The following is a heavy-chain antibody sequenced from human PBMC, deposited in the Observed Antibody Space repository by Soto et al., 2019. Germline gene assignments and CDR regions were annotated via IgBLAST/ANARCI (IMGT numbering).Heavy chain of an antibody. J-gene: IGHJ6*03. CDR2: IYYSGST. CDR3: AGGLRYGLDYYYYMDV. Sequence: PSETLSLTCTVSGGSISSSSYYWGWIRQPPGKGLEWIGSIYYSGSTYYNPSLKSRVTISVDTSKNQFSLKLSSVTAADTAVYYCAGGLRYGLDYYYYMDVWGKGTTVTVSS. CDR1: GGSISSSSYY. D-gene: IGHD3-16*01. V-gene: IGHV4-39*01.